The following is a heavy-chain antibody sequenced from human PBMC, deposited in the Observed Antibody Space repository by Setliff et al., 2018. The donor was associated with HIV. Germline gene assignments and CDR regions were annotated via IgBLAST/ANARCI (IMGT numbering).Heavy chain of an antibody. Sequence: LRLSCAASGFRFDDYAMHWVRQAPGKGLVWVSRIDSDGNSTSSADSVKGRFTASRDNAKNSLYLQINSLKAEDTAVYYCASSGYNYGGYYMDVWGKGTTVTVSS. CDR2: IDSDGNST. D-gene: IGHD5-18*01. CDR3: ASSGYNYGGYYMDV. CDR1: GFRFDDYA. J-gene: IGHJ6*03. V-gene: IGHV3-74*01.